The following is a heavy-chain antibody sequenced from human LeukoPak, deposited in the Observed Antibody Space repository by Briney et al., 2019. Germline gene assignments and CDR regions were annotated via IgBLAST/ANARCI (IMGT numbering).Heavy chain of an antibody. V-gene: IGHV1-46*01. CDR2: MNPSGGST. J-gene: IGHJ6*03. CDR1: GYTFTSYY. D-gene: IGHD3-10*01. CDR3: ARGPSITMIRGGQWYYYMGV. Sequence: ASVKVSCKASGYTFTSYYIHWVRQAPGQGLEWMGLMNPSGGSTNYAQKFQGRVTMTRDTSTSTVYMALSSLRSEDTAVYFCARGPSITMIRGGQWYYYMGVWGKGTTVTISS.